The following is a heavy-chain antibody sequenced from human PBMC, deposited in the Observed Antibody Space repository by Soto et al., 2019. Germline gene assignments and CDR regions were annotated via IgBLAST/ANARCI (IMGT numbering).Heavy chain of an antibody. J-gene: IGHJ4*01. D-gene: IGHD6-25*01. CDR2: ISAGGGGT. V-gene: IGHV3-23*01. CDR3: AMEMEQRVEILVC. CDR1: GFTLTRSA. Sequence: PGGSLRLSCAGSGFTLTRSAVSWVRQAPGKGLEWVSGISAGGGGTYYAASVKGRFTISRDISKNTVYLQMNGLRVEDTAVYYCAMEMEQRVEILVCWGHGALFTVS.